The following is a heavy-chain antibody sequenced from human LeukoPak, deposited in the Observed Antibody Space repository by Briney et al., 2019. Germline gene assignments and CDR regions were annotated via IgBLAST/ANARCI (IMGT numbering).Heavy chain of an antibody. CDR1: GYTLTELS. J-gene: IGHJ4*02. V-gene: IGHV1-24*01. CDR3: ATWSYGSED. D-gene: IGHD3-10*01. CDR2: FDPEDGET. Sequence: GASVKVSCKVSGYTLTELSMHWVRQAPGKGLEWMGGFDPEDGETIYAQKFQGRVTMTEDTSTDTAYSLRSEDTAVYYCATWSYGSEDWGQGTLVTVSS.